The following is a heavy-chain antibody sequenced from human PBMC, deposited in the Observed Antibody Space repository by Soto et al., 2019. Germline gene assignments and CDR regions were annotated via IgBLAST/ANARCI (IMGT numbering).Heavy chain of an antibody. CDR2: ISSTTNYI. V-gene: IGHV3-21*06. CDR3: ARESEDLTSNFDY. CDR1: GFTFTRYS. J-gene: IGHJ4*02. Sequence: LRLSCAASGFTFTRYSMNWVRQAPGKGLEWVSSISSTTNYIYYGDSMKGRFTISRDSAKNSLYLEMNSLRAEDTAVYYCARESEDLTSNFDYWGQGTLVTVSS.